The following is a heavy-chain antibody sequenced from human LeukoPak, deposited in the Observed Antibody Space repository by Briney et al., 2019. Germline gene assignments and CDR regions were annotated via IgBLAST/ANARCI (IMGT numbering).Heavy chain of an antibody. J-gene: IGHJ5*02. CDR3: AKDRTTVTTAVWFDP. CDR1: GFTFSSYA. D-gene: IGHD4-11*01. CDR2: ISGSGGST. Sequence: GGSLRLSCAASGFTFSSYAMSWVRQAPGKGLEWVSAISGSGGSTYYAGSVKGRFTISRDNSKNTLYLQMYSLRAEDTAVYYCAKDRTTVTTAVWFDPWGQGTLVTVSS. V-gene: IGHV3-23*01.